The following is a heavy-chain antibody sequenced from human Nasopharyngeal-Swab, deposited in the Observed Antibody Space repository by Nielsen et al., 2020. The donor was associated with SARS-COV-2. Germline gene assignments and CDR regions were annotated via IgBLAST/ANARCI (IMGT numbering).Heavy chain of an antibody. CDR1: GFTFSSYG. J-gene: IGHJ6*03. CDR3: AHNRIGYYYYMDV. Sequence: LSLTCAASGFTFSSYGMHWVRQAPGKGLEWVAVISYDGSNKYYADSVKGRFTISRDNSKNTLYLQMNGLRAEDTAVYYCAHNRIGYYYYMDVWGKGTTVTVSS. V-gene: IGHV3-30*03. D-gene: IGHD1-1*01. CDR2: ISYDGSNK.